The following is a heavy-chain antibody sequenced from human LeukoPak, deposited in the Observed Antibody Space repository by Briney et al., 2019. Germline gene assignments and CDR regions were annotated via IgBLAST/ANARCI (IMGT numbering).Heavy chain of an antibody. CDR3: AKAPYVLMVYGTRFDP. Sequence: PGGSLRLFCAASGFTFSSYAMRWVRQAPGKGLEWVSAISGSGGSTYYADSVKGRFTISRDNSKNTLYLQMNSLRAEDTAVYYCAKAPYVLMVYGTRFDPWGQGTLVTVSS. D-gene: IGHD2-8*01. J-gene: IGHJ5*02. CDR2: ISGSGGST. V-gene: IGHV3-23*01. CDR1: GFTFSSYA.